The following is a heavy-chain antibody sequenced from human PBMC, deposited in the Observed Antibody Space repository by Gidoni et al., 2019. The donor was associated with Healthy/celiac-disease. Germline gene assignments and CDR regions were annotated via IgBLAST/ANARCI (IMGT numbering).Heavy chain of an antibody. CDR1: GGTFSSYA. Sequence: QVQLVQSGAEVKKPGSSVKVSCKASGGTFSSYAISWVRQAPGQGLEWMGGIIPIFGTANYAQKFQGRVTITADESTSTAYMELSSLRSEDTAVYYCARGLRFLEWSNRHYGMDVWGQGTTVTVSS. CDR3: ARGLRFLEWSNRHYGMDV. J-gene: IGHJ6*02. V-gene: IGHV1-69*01. CDR2: IIPIFGTA. D-gene: IGHD3-3*01.